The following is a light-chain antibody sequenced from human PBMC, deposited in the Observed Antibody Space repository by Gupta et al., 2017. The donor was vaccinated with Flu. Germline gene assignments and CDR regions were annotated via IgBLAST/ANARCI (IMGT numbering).Light chain of an antibody. Sequence: PVPTASITCGGNIIGSKSVHCYQQRSGQPTVLVVYDNSGRPSGLPGLISASNSGTTATLTITRVEAGDEADDYCQVWDITSDWVFGGGTKLTVL. CDR3: QVWDITSDWV. V-gene: IGLV3-21*02. J-gene: IGLJ2*01. CDR1: IIGSKS. CDR2: DNS.